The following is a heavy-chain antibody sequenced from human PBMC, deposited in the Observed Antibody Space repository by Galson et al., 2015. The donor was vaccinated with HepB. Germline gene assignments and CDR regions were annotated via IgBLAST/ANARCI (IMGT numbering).Heavy chain of an antibody. CDR3: TTPSVDSSGEDFQH. V-gene: IGHV3-15*01. D-gene: IGHD6-19*01. Sequence: SLRLSCAASGFTFSNAWMSWVRQAPGKGLEWVGRIKSKTDGGTTDYAAPVKGRLTISRDDSKNTLYLQMNSLKTEDTAVYYCTTPSVDSSGEDFQHWGQGTLVTVSS. CDR1: GFTFSNAW. CDR2: IKSKTDGGTT. J-gene: IGHJ1*01.